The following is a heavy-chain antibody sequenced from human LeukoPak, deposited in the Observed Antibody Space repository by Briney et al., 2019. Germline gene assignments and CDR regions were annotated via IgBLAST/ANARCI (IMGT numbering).Heavy chain of an antibody. CDR1: GYTFTSCG. V-gene: IGHV1-18*01. CDR3: ATVDAGVSSIWYGWFGP. Sequence: ASVKVSCKASGYTFTSCGISWVRQAPGQGLEWMGWISAYNGNTNYAQKLQGRVTMTTDTSTSTAYMELRSLRSDGTAVYYCATVDAGVSSIWYGWFGPWGQGTLVTVSS. D-gene: IGHD6-13*01. CDR2: ISAYNGNT. J-gene: IGHJ5*02.